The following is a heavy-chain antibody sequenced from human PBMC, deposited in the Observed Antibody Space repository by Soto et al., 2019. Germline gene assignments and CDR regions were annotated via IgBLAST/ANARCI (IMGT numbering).Heavy chain of an antibody. CDR3: ARQIYDSDTGPNVQCYFDS. CDR2: IYPSDSDT. CDR1: GYNFAGYW. J-gene: IGHJ4*02. Sequence: PGESLKISCQGSGYNFAGYWIAWVRQMPGKGLELMGIIYPSDSDTRYRPSFQGQVTISANKSITSAYLQWSSLRASDTAMYYCARQIYDSDTGPNVQCYFDSWGQGTPDTVSS. V-gene: IGHV5-51*01. D-gene: IGHD3-22*01.